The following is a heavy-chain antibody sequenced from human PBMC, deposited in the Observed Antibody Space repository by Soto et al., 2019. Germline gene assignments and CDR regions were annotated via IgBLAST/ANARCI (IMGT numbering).Heavy chain of an antibody. CDR1: GGSISSYY. D-gene: IGHD4-17*01. Sequence: SEALSLTCIVSGGSISSYYWTWTLQPPWKGLEWIGCVYNGATTSYNPSLKSRVTISVDTSKNQFSLKLSSVTAADTAVYYCARHGERTIRSLNWFDPWGQGTLVTVS. J-gene: IGHJ5*02. V-gene: IGHV4-59*08. CDR2: VYNGATT. CDR3: ARHGERTIRSLNWFDP.